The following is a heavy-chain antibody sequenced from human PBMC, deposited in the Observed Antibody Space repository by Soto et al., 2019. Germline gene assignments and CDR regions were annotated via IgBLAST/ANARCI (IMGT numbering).Heavy chain of an antibody. CDR1: GYNFATYW. Sequence: EVQLVQSGAEVKKPGESLKISCKGSGYNFATYWIGWVRQMPGKGLEWMGIIYPSDSDSTYSPSFQGQITFSVDKSTNSASLKWISLKASDTAMYYCASYTGGTISNWGQGTLVIVSS. CDR3: ASYTGGTISN. D-gene: IGHD3-3*02. J-gene: IGHJ4*02. V-gene: IGHV5-51*01. CDR2: IYPSDSDS.